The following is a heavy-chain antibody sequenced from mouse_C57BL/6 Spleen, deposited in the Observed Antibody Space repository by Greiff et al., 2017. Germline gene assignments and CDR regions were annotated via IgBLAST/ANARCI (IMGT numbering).Heavy chain of an antibody. Sequence: QVQLKESGPELVKPGASVKISCKASGYAFSSSWMNWVKQRPGKGLEWIGRIYPGDGDTNYNGKFKGKATLTADKSSSTAYMQLSSLTSEDSAVYFCAAYYAMDYWGQGTSVTVSS. CDR1: GYAFSSSW. J-gene: IGHJ4*01. CDR3: AAYYAMDY. CDR2: IYPGDGDT. V-gene: IGHV1-82*01.